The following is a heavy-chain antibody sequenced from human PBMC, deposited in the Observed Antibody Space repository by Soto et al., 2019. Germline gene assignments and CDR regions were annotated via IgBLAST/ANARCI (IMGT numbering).Heavy chain of an antibody. CDR3: AAGGGLPRYY. J-gene: IGHJ4*02. D-gene: IGHD5-12*01. CDR1: GGAISSGDYY. V-gene: IGHV4-30-2*01. CDR2: IYHSGST. Sequence: SETLSLTCTVSGGAISSGDYYWSWIRQPPGKGLEWIGYIYHSGSTYYNPSLKSRVTISVDRSKNQFSLKLSSVTAADTAVYYCAAGGGLPRYYWGQGTLVTVSS.